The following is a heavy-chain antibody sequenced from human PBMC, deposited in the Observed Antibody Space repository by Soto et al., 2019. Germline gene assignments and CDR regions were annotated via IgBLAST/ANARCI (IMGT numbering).Heavy chain of an antibody. CDR2: IKEDGSED. CDR1: GFTFASYW. D-gene: IGHD2-2*01. Sequence: EVQLVESGGGLVQPGGSLRLSCAASGFTFASYWMHWVRQAPGKGLEWVANIKEDGSEDSSVPSLRGRFTISRDNAKNSLYLQMNNLTAEDTAVYYCSRGTSDLPGIDYWGQGTPVTVSS. V-gene: IGHV3-7*03. J-gene: IGHJ4*02. CDR3: SRGTSDLPGIDY.